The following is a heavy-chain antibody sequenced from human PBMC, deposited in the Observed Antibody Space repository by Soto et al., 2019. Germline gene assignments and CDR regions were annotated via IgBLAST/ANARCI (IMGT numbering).Heavy chain of an antibody. CDR2: IYHSGST. Sequence: SETLSLTCAFSCGSISSSNWWSWVRQPPGKGLEWIGEIYHSGSTNYNPSLKSRVTISVDKSKNQFSLKLSSVTAADTAVYYCAMRTMVRGVIPDDYWGQGTLVTVSS. V-gene: IGHV4-4*02. D-gene: IGHD3-10*01. CDR3: AMRTMVRGVIPDDY. J-gene: IGHJ4*02. CDR1: CGSISSSNW.